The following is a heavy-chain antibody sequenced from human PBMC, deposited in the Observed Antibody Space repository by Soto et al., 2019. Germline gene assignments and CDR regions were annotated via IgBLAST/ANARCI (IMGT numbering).Heavy chain of an antibody. CDR1: GFTFSHYW. V-gene: IGHV3-7*01. J-gene: IGHJ4*02. CDR2: IKEDGSEK. Sequence: GGSLRLSCAASGFTFSHYWMSWVRQAPGKGLEWVANIKEDGSEKYYVESVKGRFTISRDNAKNSLYLQMNSLRADDTAVYYCVRERAAPYYFDYWGQGTLVTVSS. CDR3: VRERAAPYYFDY. D-gene: IGHD6-13*01.